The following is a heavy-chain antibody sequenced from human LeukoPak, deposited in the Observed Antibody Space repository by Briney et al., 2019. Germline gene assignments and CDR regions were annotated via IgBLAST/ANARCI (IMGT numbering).Heavy chain of an antibody. Sequence: ASVKVSCKASGGTFSSYDISWVRQAPGPGLEWMGRIIPIFGTANYAQRFQGRVTITADKSTSTAYMELSSLRSEDTAVYYCARYHSGFDYWGQGTLVTVSS. D-gene: IGHD7-27*01. CDR1: GGTFSSYD. V-gene: IGHV1-69*06. J-gene: IGHJ4*02. CDR2: IIPIFGTA. CDR3: ARYHSGFDY.